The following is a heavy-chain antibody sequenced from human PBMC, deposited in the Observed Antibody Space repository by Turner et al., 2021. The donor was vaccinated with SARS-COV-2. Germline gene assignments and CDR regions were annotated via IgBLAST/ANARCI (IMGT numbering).Heavy chain of an antibody. V-gene: IGHV4-31*03. CDR1: GGSISSGGYY. J-gene: IGHJ4*02. CDR3: ARYLYYYGSGSSHSFDY. D-gene: IGHD3-10*01. Sequence: QVQLQESGPGLVKPSQTLSLTCTVPGGSISSGGYYWSWIRQHPGKGLEWIGYIYYSGSTYYNPSLKSRVTISVDTSKNQFSLKLSSVTAADTAVYYCARYLYYYGSGSSHSFDYWGQGTLVTVSS. CDR2: IYYSGST.